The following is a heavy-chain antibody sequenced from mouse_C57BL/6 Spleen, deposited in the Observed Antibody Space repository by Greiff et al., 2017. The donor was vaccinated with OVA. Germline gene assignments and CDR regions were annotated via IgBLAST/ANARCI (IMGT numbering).Heavy chain of an antibody. J-gene: IGHJ4*01. CDR2: FYPGSGSI. CDR3: ARHEEGGLRRHYYAMDY. CDR1: GYTFTEYT. V-gene: IGHV1-62-2*01. D-gene: IGHD2-4*01. Sequence: VQLQQSGAELVKPGASVKLSCKASGYTFTEYTIHWVKQRSGQGLEWIGWFYPGSGSIKYNEKFKDKATLTADKSSSTVYMELSRLTSEDSAVYFCARHEEGGLRRHYYAMDYWGQGTSVTVSS.